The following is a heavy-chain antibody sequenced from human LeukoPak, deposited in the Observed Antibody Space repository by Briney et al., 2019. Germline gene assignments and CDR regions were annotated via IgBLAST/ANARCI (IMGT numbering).Heavy chain of an antibody. Sequence: SETLSLTCTVSGGSISSSSYYWGWIRQPPGKGLEWIGSIYYSGSTYYNPSLKSRVTISVDTSKNQFSLKLSSVTAADTAVYYCARQYSSSWYVHFHFDYWGQGTLVTVSS. CDR2: IYYSGST. J-gene: IGHJ4*02. V-gene: IGHV4-39*01. D-gene: IGHD6-13*01. CDR1: GGSISSSSYY. CDR3: ARQYSSSWYVHFHFDY.